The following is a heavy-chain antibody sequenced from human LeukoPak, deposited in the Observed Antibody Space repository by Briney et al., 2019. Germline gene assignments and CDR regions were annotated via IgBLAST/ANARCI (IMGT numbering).Heavy chain of an antibody. J-gene: IGHJ1*01. Sequence: SETLSLTCTGSGGSISSDYWNWIRQPPGKGLEWIGYIYTSGSTNYNPSLKSRVTISVDTSKNQFSLKLSSVTAADTAVYYCARHWYLAYFQHWGQGTLVTVSS. V-gene: IGHV4-4*09. CDR3: ARHWYLAYFQH. CDR1: GGSISSDY. CDR2: IYTSGST. D-gene: IGHD6-13*01.